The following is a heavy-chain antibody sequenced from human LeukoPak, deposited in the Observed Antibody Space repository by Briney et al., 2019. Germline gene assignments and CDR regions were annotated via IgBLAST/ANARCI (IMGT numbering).Heavy chain of an antibody. CDR3: AKEDPAQWFDP. CDR2: INIDGSST. CDR1: GFTFSSYW. Sequence: GGSLRLSCAASGFTFSSYWMHWVRQAPGKGLVWVSRINIDGSSTTYADSVKGRFTISRDNAKNTLYLQMNSLRAEDTAAYYCAKEDPAQWFDPWAQGTLVTVCS. D-gene: IGHD2-2*01. J-gene: IGHJ5*02. V-gene: IGHV3-74*01.